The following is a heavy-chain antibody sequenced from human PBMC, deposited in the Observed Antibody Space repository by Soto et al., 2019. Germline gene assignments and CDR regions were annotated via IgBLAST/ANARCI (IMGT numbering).Heavy chain of an antibody. Sequence: SETLSLTCTVSGGSIRTGGYYWSWIRQHPGKGLECIGYIYYSGTTYYNPSLKSRITISVDASKSQFSLKLSSVTAADTAVYYCATNGGYYDTSGPKYFPHWGLGNMVTVSS. CDR1: GGSIRTGGYY. CDR3: ATNGGYYDTSGPKYFPH. J-gene: IGHJ1*01. V-gene: IGHV4-31*03. D-gene: IGHD3-10*01. CDR2: IYYSGTT.